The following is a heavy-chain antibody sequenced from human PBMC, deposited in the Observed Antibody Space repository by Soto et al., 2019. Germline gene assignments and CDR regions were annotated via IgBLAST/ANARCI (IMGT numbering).Heavy chain of an antibody. J-gene: IGHJ4*02. V-gene: IGHV1-69*06. CDR1: GYSFSSHA. CDR2: IIPVFGTP. CDR3: ARGGALSTSWYWGDGLDS. D-gene: IGHD6-13*01. Sequence: QVQLEQSGSEVQKSGSSVKVSCKASGYSFSSHAITWVRQAPGQGLEWMGGIIPVFGTPTYAQKFQGRLTIAAEKSTNTSSLELSSLRSEDTAVYYCARGGALSTSWYWGDGLDSWGQGPQVTVSS.